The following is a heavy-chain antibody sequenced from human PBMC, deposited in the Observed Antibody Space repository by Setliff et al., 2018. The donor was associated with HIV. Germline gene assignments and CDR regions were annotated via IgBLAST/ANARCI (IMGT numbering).Heavy chain of an antibody. CDR2: IYYSGST. D-gene: IGHD2-21*02. V-gene: IGHV4-38-2*01. J-gene: IGHJ4*02. CDR1: GYSVSSGYY. CDR3: ARQGNIVVVTSFDY. Sequence: SETLSLTCAVSGYSVSSGYYWGWIRQPPGKGLEWIASIYYSGSTYYAPSLKSRVTISVDTSKNQFSLRLNSVTAADTAVYYCARQGNIVVVTSFDYWGQGTLVTVSS.